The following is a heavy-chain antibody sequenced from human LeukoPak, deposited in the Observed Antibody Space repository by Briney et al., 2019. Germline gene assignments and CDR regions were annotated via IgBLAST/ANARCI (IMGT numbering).Heavy chain of an antibody. J-gene: IGHJ5*02. CDR1: GYTFTGYY. CDR2: INCNGGGT. Sequence: GASVKVSCKASGYTFTGYYIHWVRQAPGQGLEWMGRINCNGGGTSYAQKFQGRVTMTRDTSISTAYMELDRLTSDDTAVYYCARAYGPYPGCSWFDPWGQGTLVTVSS. CDR3: ARAYGPYPGCSWFDP. V-gene: IGHV1-2*06. D-gene: IGHD2-21*01.